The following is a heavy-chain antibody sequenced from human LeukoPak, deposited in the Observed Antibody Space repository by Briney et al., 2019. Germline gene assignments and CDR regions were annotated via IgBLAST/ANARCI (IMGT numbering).Heavy chain of an antibody. J-gene: IGHJ4*02. CDR3: ARGGLGLWLLVY. V-gene: IGHV4-59*12. D-gene: IGHD3-22*01. Sequence: PSETLSLTCTVSGGSISSYYWSWIRQPPGKGLEWIGYIYYSGSTNYNPSLKSRVTISVDKSKNQFSLKLSSVTAADTAVYYCARGGLGLWLLVYWGQGTLVTVSS. CDR1: GGSISSYY. CDR2: IYYSGST.